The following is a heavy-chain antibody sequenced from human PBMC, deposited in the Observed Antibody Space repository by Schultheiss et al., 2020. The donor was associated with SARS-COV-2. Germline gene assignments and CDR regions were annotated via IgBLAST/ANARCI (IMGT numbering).Heavy chain of an antibody. CDR1: GFTFDDYA. J-gene: IGHJ6*02. CDR3: AKDGPSSGWPAEDYYYGMDV. CDR2: ISGSGGST. Sequence: GESLKISCAASGFTFDDYAMHWVRQAPGKGLEWVSAISGSGGSTYYADSVKGRFTISRDNSKNTLYLQMNSLRAEDTAVYYCAKDGPSSGWPAEDYYYGMDVWGQGTTVTVSS. V-gene: IGHV3-23*01. D-gene: IGHD6-19*01.